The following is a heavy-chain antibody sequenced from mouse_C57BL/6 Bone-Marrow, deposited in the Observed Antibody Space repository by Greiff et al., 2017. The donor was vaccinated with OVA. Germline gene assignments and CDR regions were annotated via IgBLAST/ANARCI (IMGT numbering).Heavy chain of an antibody. Sequence: QVTLKESGPGILQPSQTLSLTCSFSGFSLSTFGMGVGWIRQPSGKGLEWLAHICWDDDKYYNPALKSRLTISKDTSKNQLFLKIANVDTAATATYDSDRNRLIPYYYAMDYWGQGTSVTVSS. D-gene: IGHD1-3*01. CDR3: DRNRLIPYYYAMDY. J-gene: IGHJ4*01. V-gene: IGHV8-8*01. CDR2: ICWDDDK. CDR1: GFSLSTFGMG.